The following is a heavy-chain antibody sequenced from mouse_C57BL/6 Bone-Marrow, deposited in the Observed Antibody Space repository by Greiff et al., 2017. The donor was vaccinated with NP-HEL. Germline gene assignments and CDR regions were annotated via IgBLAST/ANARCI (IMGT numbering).Heavy chain of an antibody. Sequence: QVQLQQPGAELVKPGASVKLSCKASGYTFTSYWMHWVKQRPGRGLGWIGRIDPNSGGTKYNEKFKSKATLTVDKPSSTAYMQLSSLTSEDSAVYDCAHYGSRYFDVWGTGTTVTVSS. CDR1: GYTFTSYW. CDR2: IDPNSGGT. CDR3: AHYGSRYFDV. J-gene: IGHJ1*03. V-gene: IGHV1-72*01. D-gene: IGHD1-1*01.